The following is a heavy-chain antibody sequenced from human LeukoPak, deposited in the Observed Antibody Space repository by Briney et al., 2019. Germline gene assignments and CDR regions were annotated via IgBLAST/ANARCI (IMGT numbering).Heavy chain of an antibody. CDR2: ISSDSSYI. Sequence: GGSLRLSCAASGFTFSSYSMNWVRQAPGKGLEWVSSISSDSSYIYYADSVKGRFTISRENAKNSLYLQMDSLRAEDTAVYYCARLTGNYGDYWGQGTLVTVSS. CDR1: GFTFSSYS. CDR3: ARLTGNYGDY. D-gene: IGHD3-10*01. J-gene: IGHJ4*02. V-gene: IGHV3-21*01.